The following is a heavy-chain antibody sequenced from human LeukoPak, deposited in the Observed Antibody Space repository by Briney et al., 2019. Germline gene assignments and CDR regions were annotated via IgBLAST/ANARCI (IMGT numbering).Heavy chain of an antibody. CDR2: ISYDGSNK. CDR1: GFTFSSYA. V-gene: IGHV3-30*04. Sequence: GRSLRLSCAASGFTFSSYAMHWVSQAPGKGLEWVAVISYDGSNKYYADSVKGRFTISRDNSQNTLYLQMNSLRAEDTAVYYCARHDRIQLWLLLDYWGQGTLVTVSS. D-gene: IGHD5-18*01. J-gene: IGHJ4*02. CDR3: ARHDRIQLWLLLDY.